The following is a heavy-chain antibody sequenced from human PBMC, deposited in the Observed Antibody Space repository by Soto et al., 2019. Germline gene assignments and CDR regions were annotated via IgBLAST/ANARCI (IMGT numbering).Heavy chain of an antibody. CDR2: IYYSGST. V-gene: IGHV4-30-4*01. J-gene: IGHJ6*02. D-gene: IGHD3-10*01. Sequence: PSETLSLTCTVSGGSISSGDYYWSWIRQPPGKGLEWIGYIYYSGSTYYNPSLKSRVTISVDTSKNQFSLKLSAVTAADTAVYYCAREAMVRGPYYYYGMDVWGQGTTVTVSS. CDR1: GGSISSGDYY. CDR3: AREAMVRGPYYYYGMDV.